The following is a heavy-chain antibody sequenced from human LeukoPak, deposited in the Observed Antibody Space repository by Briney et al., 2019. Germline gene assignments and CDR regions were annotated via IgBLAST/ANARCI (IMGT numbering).Heavy chain of an antibody. V-gene: IGHV3-23*01. CDR3: AKDRSRRIVVVPAAPIDY. CDR1: GFTFSSYA. D-gene: IGHD2-2*01. CDR2: ISGSGGST. Sequence: TGGSLRLSCAASGFTFSSYARSWVRQAPGKGLDGVSAISGSGGSTYYADSVKGRCTISRDNSKNTLYLQMNSLRAEDTAVYYCAKDRSRRIVVVPAAPIDYWGQGTLVTVSS. J-gene: IGHJ4*02.